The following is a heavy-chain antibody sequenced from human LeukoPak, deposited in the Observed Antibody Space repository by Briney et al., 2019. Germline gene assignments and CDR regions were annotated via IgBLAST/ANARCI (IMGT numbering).Heavy chain of an antibody. J-gene: IGHJ4*02. CDR2: IFYSGST. CDR3: ARHPYSSSWFNY. Sequence: SETLSLTCSVSGGSISSASYYWGWIRQPPGKGLEWIGSIFYSGSTFYNPSLKSRVTISVDTSKNQLSLKLNSVTAADTAVYYCARHPYSSSWFNYWGPGTLVTVSP. CDR1: GGSISSASYY. D-gene: IGHD6-13*01. V-gene: IGHV4-39*01.